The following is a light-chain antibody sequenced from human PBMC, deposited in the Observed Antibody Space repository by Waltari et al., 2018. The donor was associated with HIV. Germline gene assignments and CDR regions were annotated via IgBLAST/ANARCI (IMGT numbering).Light chain of an antibody. V-gene: IGLV3-21*01. CDR2: YDT. CDR1: NIGSKT. CDR3: QAWDSSTVI. Sequence: SYVVSQPPSVSVAPGQTAGITCGGNNIGSKTVHWYQQKPGQAPVLVIYYDTDRPSGIPERFSDSSSGNTATLTITRVEAGDEADYYCQAWDSSTVIFGGGTNLTVL. J-gene: IGLJ2*01.